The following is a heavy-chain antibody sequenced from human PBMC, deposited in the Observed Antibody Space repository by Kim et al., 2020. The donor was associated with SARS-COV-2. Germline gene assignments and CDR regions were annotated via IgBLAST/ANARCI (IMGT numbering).Heavy chain of an antibody. D-gene: IGHD6-13*01. CDR3: ATDTDSSSWPHFDY. CDR1: GYTLTELS. Sequence: ASVKVSCKVSGYTLTELSMHWVRQAPGKGLEWMGGFDPEDGETIYAQKFQGRVTMTEDTSTDTAYMELSSLRSEDTAVYYCATDTDSSSWPHFDYWGQGTLVTVSS. CDR2: FDPEDGET. V-gene: IGHV1-24*01. J-gene: IGHJ4*02.